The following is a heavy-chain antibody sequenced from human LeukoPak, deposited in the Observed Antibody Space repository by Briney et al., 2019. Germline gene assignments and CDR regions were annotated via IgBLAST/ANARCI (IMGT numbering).Heavy chain of an antibody. CDR3: ARDPYYDSSGCYPLGV. D-gene: IGHD3-22*01. Sequence: PSQTLSLTCTVSGGSISSGSYYWSWIRQPAGKGLEWIGRIYTSGSTNYNPSLKSRVTISVDTSKNQFSLKLSSVTVADTAVYYCARDPYYDSSGCYPLGVWGQGTLVTVSS. CDR1: GGSISSGSYY. V-gene: IGHV4-61*02. CDR2: IYTSGST. J-gene: IGHJ4*02.